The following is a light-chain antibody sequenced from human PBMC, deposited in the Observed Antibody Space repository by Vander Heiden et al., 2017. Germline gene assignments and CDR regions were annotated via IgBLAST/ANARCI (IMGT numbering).Light chain of an antibody. J-gene: IGKJ4*01. V-gene: IGKV4-1*01. CDR3: QQYYTTPLT. Sequence: DIVMTQSPDSLAVSLGERATINCKSSQSVFWNSNNRNYLAWYQLKPGQPPKVLIYWESTRESVLPDRFSGSGSGADFSLTISSLQADDVAVYYCQQYYTTPLTFGGGTKVEIK. CDR2: WES. CDR1: QSVFWNSNNRNY.